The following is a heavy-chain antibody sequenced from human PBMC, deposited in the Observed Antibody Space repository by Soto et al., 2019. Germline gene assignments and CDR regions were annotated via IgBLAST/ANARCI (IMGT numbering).Heavy chain of an antibody. V-gene: IGHV4-34*01. CDR2: IHHSGST. CDR3: ARWPGRFSTKGYYYYGMDV. J-gene: IGHJ6*02. Sequence: QVQLQQWGAGLLKPSETLSLTCAVYGGSFSGYYWSWIRQPPGKGLEWIGEIHHSGSTNYNPSLKSRVTISVDTSKSQFSLKLSSVTAADTAVYYCARWPGRFSTKGYYYYGMDVWGQGTTVTVSS. CDR1: GGSFSGYY. D-gene: IGHD3-3*01.